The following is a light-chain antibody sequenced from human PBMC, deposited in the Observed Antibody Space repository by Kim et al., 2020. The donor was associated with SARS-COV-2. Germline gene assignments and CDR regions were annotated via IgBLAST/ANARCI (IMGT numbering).Light chain of an antibody. CDR3: SSYTSSSTVV. J-gene: IGLJ2*01. CDR2: DVS. V-gene: IGLV2-14*03. Sequence: QSALTQPASVSGSPGQSITISCTGTSSDVGGYNYVSWYQQHPGKAPKLMIYDVSNRPSGVSNRFSGSKSGNTASLTISGLQAEDEAGYYCSSYTSSSTVVFGGGTQLTVL. CDR1: SSDVGGYNY.